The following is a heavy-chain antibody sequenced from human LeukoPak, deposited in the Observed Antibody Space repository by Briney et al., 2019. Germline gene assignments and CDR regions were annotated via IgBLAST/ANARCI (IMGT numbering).Heavy chain of an antibody. CDR2: IYNSGST. J-gene: IGHJ6*03. D-gene: IGHD2-21*02. CDR3: ARRPIVVVTADYYMDV. Sequence: PSETLSLTCTVSGGSISSYYWSWIRQPPGKGLEWIGYIYNSGSTNYNPSLKSRVTISVDTSKNQFSLKLSSVTAADTAVYYCARRPIVVVTADYYMDVWGKGTTVIISS. V-gene: IGHV4-59*01. CDR1: GGSISSYY.